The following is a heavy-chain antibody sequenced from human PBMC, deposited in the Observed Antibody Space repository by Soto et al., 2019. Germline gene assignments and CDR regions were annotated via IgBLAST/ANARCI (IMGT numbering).Heavy chain of an antibody. J-gene: IGHJ6*03. D-gene: IGHD6-6*01. Sequence: EVQLVESGGGLVQPGGSLKLSCAASGFTFSGSAMHWVRQASGKGLEWVGRIRSKANSYATAYAASVKGRFTISRDDSKNTAYLQMNSLKTEDTAVYYCTRTRGLMYGLAARPDPLYYYYYMDVWGKGTTVTVSS. CDR2: IRSKANSYAT. CDR3: TRTRGLMYGLAARPDPLYYYYYMDV. V-gene: IGHV3-73*01. CDR1: GFTFSGSA.